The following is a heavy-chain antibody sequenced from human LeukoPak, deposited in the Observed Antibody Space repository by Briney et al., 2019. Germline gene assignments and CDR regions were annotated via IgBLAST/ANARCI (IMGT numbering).Heavy chain of an antibody. Sequence: ASVKVSCKASGYTFSGYYMHWVRQAPGRGLEWMGWINPDSGGTNYAQKFQGRVTMTRDTSITTAYMELSRLKSDDTAVYYCAREPKQQPNFIQGYAFDIWGQGTMVTVSS. CDR3: AREPKQQPNFIQGYAFDI. D-gene: IGHD6-13*01. CDR2: INPDSGGT. CDR1: GYTFSGYY. J-gene: IGHJ3*02. V-gene: IGHV1-2*02.